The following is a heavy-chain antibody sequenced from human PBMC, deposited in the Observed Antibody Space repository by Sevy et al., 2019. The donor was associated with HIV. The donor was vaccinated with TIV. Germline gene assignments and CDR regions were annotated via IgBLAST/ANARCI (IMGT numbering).Heavy chain of an antibody. V-gene: IGHV4-59*08. J-gene: IGHJ3*02. CDR1: GGSINSDH. CDR3: ARRNDFAI. CDR2: VYYIGGT. Sequence: SETLSLTCTVSGGSINSDHWNWIRQPPGKGLEWIGYVYYIGGTNYNPSLKNRVTISVDRTKNQFSLKLASVTAADAAVYYCARRNDFAIWGQGTMVTVSS.